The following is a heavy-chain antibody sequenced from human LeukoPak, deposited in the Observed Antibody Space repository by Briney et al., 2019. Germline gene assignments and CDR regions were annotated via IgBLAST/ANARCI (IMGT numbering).Heavy chain of an antibody. J-gene: IGHJ4*02. D-gene: IGHD6-19*01. CDR3: AKEPVAGTDY. Sequence: PGRSLRLSCAASGFTFSSYGMHWARQAPGKGLEWVAVISYDGSNKYYADSVKGRFTISRDNSKNTLYLQMNSLRAEDTAVYYRAKEPVAGTDYWGQGTLVTVSS. CDR2: ISYDGSNK. V-gene: IGHV3-30*18. CDR1: GFTFSSYG.